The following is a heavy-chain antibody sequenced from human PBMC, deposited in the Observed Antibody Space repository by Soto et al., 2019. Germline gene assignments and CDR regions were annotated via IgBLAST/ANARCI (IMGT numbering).Heavy chain of an antibody. CDR3: ARVSRSWYIYYYYRMDV. CDR2: MNPNSGNT. V-gene: IGHV1-8*01. J-gene: IGHJ6*02. Sequence: ASVKVSCKASGYTFTSYDINWVRQATGQGLEWMGWMNPNSGNTGYAQKFQGRVTMTRNTSISTAYMELSSLRSEDTAVYYCARVSRSWYIYYYYRMDVWGQGTTVTVSS. D-gene: IGHD6-13*01. CDR1: GYTFTSYD.